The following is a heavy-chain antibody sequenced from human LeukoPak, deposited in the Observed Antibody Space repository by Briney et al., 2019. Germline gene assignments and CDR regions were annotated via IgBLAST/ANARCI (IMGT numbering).Heavy chain of an antibody. D-gene: IGHD6-19*01. CDR1: GFTFSSNW. CDR3: ARQTSGRSDY. V-gene: IGHV3-7*01. Sequence: GSLRLSCAASGFTFSSNWMSWVRQAPGKGLEWVANIKEDGSEKYYVDSVKGRFTISRDNAKHSLYLQMNSLRAEDAAVYYCARQTSGRSDYWGQGTLVTVSS. J-gene: IGHJ4*02. CDR2: IKEDGSEK.